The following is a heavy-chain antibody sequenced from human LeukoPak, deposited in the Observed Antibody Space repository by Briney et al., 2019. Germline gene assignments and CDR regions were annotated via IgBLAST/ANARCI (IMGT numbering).Heavy chain of an antibody. CDR2: ISWDGGST. D-gene: IGHD1-26*01. Sequence: GGSLRLSCAASGLTFDDYTMHWVRQAPGKGLEWVSLISWDGGSTYYADSVKGRFTISRDNSKNSLYLQMNSLRADDTAIYYCARDKIVGPTTLDYWGQGTLVTVSS. V-gene: IGHV3-43*01. CDR1: GLTFDDYT. CDR3: ARDKIVGPTTLDY. J-gene: IGHJ4*02.